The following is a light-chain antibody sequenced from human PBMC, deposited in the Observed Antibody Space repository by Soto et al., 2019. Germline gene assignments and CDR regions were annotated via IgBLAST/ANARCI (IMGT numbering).Light chain of an antibody. J-gene: IGKJ2*01. CDR3: QHYNNRPPYT. V-gene: IGKV3-15*01. CDR2: AAS. CDR1: QSVSSD. Sequence: IVMTQSPATLSVSPGERATLSCRASQSVSSDLAWYQQKPGQAPRLLIYAASTRATGIPARFSGSGSGTEFTLTISSLQSEDFAVYYCQHYNNRPPYTFGQGTKLEIK.